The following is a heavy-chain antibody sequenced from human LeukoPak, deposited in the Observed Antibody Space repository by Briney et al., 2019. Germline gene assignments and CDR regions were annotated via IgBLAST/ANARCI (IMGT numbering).Heavy chain of an antibody. Sequence: GGSLRLSCAASKFAFSSYAMSWVRQAPGKGVEWVSAISGGGGNTYYADSVKGRFTISRDNSKNTLYLQMNSLRAEDTAVYYCGKNRYSGSLSPFDIWGQGTMVTVSS. CDR3: GKNRYSGSLSPFDI. CDR2: ISGGGGNT. V-gene: IGHV3-23*01. CDR1: KFAFSSYA. D-gene: IGHD1-26*01. J-gene: IGHJ3*02.